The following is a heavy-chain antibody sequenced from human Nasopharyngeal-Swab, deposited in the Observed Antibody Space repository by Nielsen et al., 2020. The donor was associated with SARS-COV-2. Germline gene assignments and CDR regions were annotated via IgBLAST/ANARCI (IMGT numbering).Heavy chain of an antibody. D-gene: IGHD1-14*01. J-gene: IGHJ4*02. CDR3: TREVNRKYYFDY. CDR2: IRSKAYGGTT. CDR1: GFTFGDYA. V-gene: IGHV3-49*04. Sequence: GESLKISCTASGFTFGDYAMSWVRQAPGKGLEWVGFIRSKAYGGTTENAASVKGRFTISRDDSKSIAYLQMNSLKTEDTAVYYCTREVNRKYYFDYWGQGTLVTVSS.